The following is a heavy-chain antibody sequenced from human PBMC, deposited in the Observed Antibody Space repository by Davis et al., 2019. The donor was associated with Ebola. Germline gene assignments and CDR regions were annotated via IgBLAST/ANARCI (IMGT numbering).Heavy chain of an antibody. V-gene: IGHV3-33*01. CDR2: IWYDGSNK. Sequence: GESLKISCAASGFTFSSYGMHRVRQAPGKGLEWVAVIWYDGSNKYYADSVKGRFTISRDNSKNTLYLQMNSLRAEDTAVYYCARGDDILTGYPYGMDVWGQGTTVTVSS. CDR1: GFTFSSYG. J-gene: IGHJ6*02. CDR3: ARGDDILTGYPYGMDV. D-gene: IGHD3-9*01.